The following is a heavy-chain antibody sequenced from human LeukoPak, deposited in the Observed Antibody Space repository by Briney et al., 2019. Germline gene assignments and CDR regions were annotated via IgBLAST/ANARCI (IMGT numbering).Heavy chain of an antibody. Sequence: SVTLSLTCAVYGGSSSGYYWSWIRQPPGKGLEWIGEINHSGSTNYNPSLKSRVTISVDTSKNQFSLKLSSVTAADTAVYYCARRIYLSHPDRYFDLWGRGTLVTVS. CDR2: INHSGST. D-gene: IGHD2-2*02. CDR3: ARRIYLSHPDRYFDL. CDR1: GGSSSGYY. J-gene: IGHJ2*01. V-gene: IGHV4-34*01.